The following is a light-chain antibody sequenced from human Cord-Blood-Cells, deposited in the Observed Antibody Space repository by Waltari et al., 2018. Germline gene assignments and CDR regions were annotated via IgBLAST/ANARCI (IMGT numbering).Light chain of an antibody. CDR1: GSDVGGYNY. CDR2: DVS. CDR3: CSYAGSYTYV. Sequence: QSALTQPRSVSGSPGQSVTISCTGTGSDVGGYNYVSWYQQHPGKAPKRMIYDVSKRPSRVPDRVSGSKSGNPACLPISGLQAEYEADYYCCSYAGSYTYVFGTGTKVTVL. J-gene: IGLJ1*01. V-gene: IGLV2-11*01.